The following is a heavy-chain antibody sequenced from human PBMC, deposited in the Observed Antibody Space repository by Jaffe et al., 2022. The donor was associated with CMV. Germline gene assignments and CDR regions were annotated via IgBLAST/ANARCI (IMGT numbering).Heavy chain of an antibody. Sequence: QVQLQESGPGLVKPSGTLSLTCAVSGGSISSINWWSWVRQPPGKGLEWIGEIYHSGSTNYSPSLKSRVTISIDKSKNHFSLNMSSVTAADTAVYYCARVGYGSGWTKMDVWGKGTTVTVSS. J-gene: IGHJ6*04. CDR1: GGSISSINW. CDR3: ARVGYGSGWTKMDV. CDR2: IYHSGST. V-gene: IGHV4-4*02. D-gene: IGHD6-19*01.